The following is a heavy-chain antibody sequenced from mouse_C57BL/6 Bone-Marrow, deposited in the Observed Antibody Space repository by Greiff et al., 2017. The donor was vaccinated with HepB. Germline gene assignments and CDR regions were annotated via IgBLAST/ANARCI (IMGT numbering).Heavy chain of an antibody. Sequence: QVQLKESGPGLVQPSQSLSITCTASGFSLTSYGVHWVRQSPGKGLEWLGVVWSGGSTDYNAAFIARLGISKDNSKSQVFFKMNSLQADDTAIYYCAGNWDEGLAYWGQGTLVTVSA. D-gene: IGHD4-1*01. J-gene: IGHJ3*01. CDR2: VWSGGST. V-gene: IGHV2-2*01. CDR3: AGNWDEGLAY. CDR1: GFSLTSYG.